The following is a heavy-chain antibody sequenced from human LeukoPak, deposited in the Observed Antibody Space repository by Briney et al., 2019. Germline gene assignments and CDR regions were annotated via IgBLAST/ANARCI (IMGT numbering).Heavy chain of an antibody. D-gene: IGHD1-26*01. V-gene: IGHV3-23*01. CDR2: ISGSGGST. CDR1: GFTFSSYA. Sequence: AGGSLRLSCAASGFTFSSYAMSWVRQAPGKGLEWVSAISGSGGSTYYADSVKGRFTISRDNSKNTLYLQMNSLRAEDTAVYYCAKPDAGAYAFDIWGQGTMVTVSS. CDR3: AKPDAGAYAFDI. J-gene: IGHJ3*02.